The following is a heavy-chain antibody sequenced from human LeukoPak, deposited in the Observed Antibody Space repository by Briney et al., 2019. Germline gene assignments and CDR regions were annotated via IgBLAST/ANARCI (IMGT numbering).Heavy chain of an antibody. CDR3: ASRDYDFWSGYYTAYY. CDR2: IYYSGST. CDR1: GGSISSGDYY. D-gene: IGHD3-3*01. Sequence: TSETLSLTCTVSGGSISSGDYYWSWIRQPPGKGLEWIGYIYYSGSTYYNPSLKSRVTISVDTSKNQFSLKLSSVTAADTAVYYCASRDYDFWSGYYTAYYWGQGTLVTVSS. V-gene: IGHV4-30-4*08. J-gene: IGHJ4*02.